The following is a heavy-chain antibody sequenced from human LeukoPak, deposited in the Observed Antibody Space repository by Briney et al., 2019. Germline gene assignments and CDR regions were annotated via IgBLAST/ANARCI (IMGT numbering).Heavy chain of an antibody. CDR3: ARDRRGAYDFWSGYYTGYFDY. CDR2: ISSSGSTI. Sequence: GGSLRLSCAASGFTFSSYEMNWVRQAPGKGLEWVSYISSSGSTIYYADSVKGRFTISRDNAKNSLYLQMNSLRAEDTAVYYCARDRRGAYDFWSGYYTGYFDYWGQGTLVPVSS. J-gene: IGHJ4*02. CDR1: GFTFSSYE. D-gene: IGHD3-3*01. V-gene: IGHV3-48*03.